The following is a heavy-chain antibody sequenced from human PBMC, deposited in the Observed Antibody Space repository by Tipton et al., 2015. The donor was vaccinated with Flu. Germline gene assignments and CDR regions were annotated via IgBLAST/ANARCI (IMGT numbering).Heavy chain of an antibody. V-gene: IGHV4-34*01. CDR1: GGSFSGYY. D-gene: IGHD3-10*01. CDR2: INHSGST. CDR3: ARLPLLWFGELYSPYYYYYGMDV. J-gene: IGHJ6*02. Sequence: TLSLTCAVYGGSFSGYYWSWIRQPPGKGLEWIGEINHSGSTNYNPSLKSRVTISVDTSKNQFSLKLSSVTAADTAVYYCARLPLLWFGELYSPYYYYYGMDVWGQGTTVTVSS.